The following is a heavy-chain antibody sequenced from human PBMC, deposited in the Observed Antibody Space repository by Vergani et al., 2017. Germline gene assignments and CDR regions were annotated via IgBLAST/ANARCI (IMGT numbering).Heavy chain of an antibody. CDR2: ISSSSSTI. Sequence: EVQLVESGGGLVQPGGSLRLSCAASGFTFSSYSMNWVRQAPGKGLEWVSYISSSSSTIYYADSVKGRFTISRDNAKNSLYLQMNSLRAEDTAVYYCARDRDYDILTGYHDAFDIWGQGTMVTVSS. CDR1: GFTFSSYS. D-gene: IGHD3-9*01. V-gene: IGHV3-48*01. J-gene: IGHJ3*02. CDR3: ARDRDYDILTGYHDAFDI.